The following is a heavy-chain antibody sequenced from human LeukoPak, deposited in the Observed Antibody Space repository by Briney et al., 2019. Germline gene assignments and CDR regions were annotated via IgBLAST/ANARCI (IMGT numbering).Heavy chain of an antibody. J-gene: IGHJ4*02. V-gene: IGHV3-53*01. D-gene: IGHD3-16*02. CDR2: IYSGGST. Sequence: GGSLRLSCAASGFTVSSNYMSCVRQAPGKGLEWVSVIYSGGSTYYADSVKGRFTISRDNSKNTLYLQMNSLRAEDTAVYYCVRSYRYQAYYFDYWGQGTLVTVSS. CDR1: GFTVSSNY. CDR3: VRSYRYQAYYFDY.